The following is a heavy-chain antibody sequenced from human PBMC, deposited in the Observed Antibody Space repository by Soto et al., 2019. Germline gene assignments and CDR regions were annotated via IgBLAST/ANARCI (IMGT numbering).Heavy chain of an antibody. J-gene: IGHJ6*02. CDR2: LSGSGVST. D-gene: IGHD3-22*01. CDR1: GLTFSSYA. V-gene: IGHV3-23*01. CDR3: AKGGGSKDYYDTSGYYLSYYYAMDV. Sequence: EVQLLESGGGLVQPGGSLRLSCAASGLTFSSYAMTWVRQAPGKGLEWVSALSGSGVSTYYADAEKGRFTFSRYNCKNTLDLQTNRLRAEDTAVYYCAKGGGSKDYYDTSGYYLSYYYAMDVWRQGTTVTVSS.